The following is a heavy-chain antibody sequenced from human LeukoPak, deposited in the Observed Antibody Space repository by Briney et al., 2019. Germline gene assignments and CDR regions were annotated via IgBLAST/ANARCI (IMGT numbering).Heavy chain of an antibody. CDR1: GDNVPSNIAA. Sequence: SQTLSLTCAISGDNVPSNIAAWNWIRQSPSRGLEWLGRTYYRSRWYYDYALSVRSRITINPDTSKNQFSLQLNSVTPEDTAVYYCARDVSWRIDYWGQGTLVTVSS. CDR2: TYYRSRWYY. V-gene: IGHV6-1*01. D-gene: IGHD6-13*01. CDR3: ARDVSWRIDY. J-gene: IGHJ4*02.